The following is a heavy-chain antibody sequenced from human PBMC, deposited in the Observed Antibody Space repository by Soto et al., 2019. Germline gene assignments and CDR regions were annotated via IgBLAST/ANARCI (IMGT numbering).Heavy chain of an antibody. CDR2: IKQDGSEK. J-gene: IGHJ4*02. CDR3: ARDSVWFEELSSDYDY. D-gene: IGHD3-10*01. CDR1: GFTFSSYL. V-gene: IGHV3-7*04. Sequence: PGGSLRLSCAASGFTFSSYLISWVRQAPGKGLEWVANIKQDGSEKYYVDSVKGRFTISRDNAKNSLYLQMNSLRAEDTAVYYCARDSVWFEELSSDYDYWGQGTLVTVSS.